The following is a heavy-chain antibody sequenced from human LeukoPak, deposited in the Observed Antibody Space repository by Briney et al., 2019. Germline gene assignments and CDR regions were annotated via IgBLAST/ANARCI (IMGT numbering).Heavy chain of an antibody. D-gene: IGHD1-26*01. Sequence: PGRSLRLSCIVSGFTLGDYAIYWVRQAPGKGLEWVSFIYSDNTHYADSVKGRFTISRDNSKNTLYLQMNSLRAEDTAVYYCAKTQGRGNFDYWGQGTLVTVSS. CDR2: IYSDNT. CDR3: AKTQGRGNFDY. CDR1: GFTLGDYA. J-gene: IGHJ4*02. V-gene: IGHV3-23*03.